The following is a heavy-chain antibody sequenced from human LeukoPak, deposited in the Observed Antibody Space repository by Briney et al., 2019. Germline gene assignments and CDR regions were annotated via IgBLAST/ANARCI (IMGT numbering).Heavy chain of an antibody. CDR3: ARDPHYDILTGYSYFDY. CDR2: ISAYNGNT. Sequence: VASVKVSCKASGYTFTSYGISWVRQAPGQGLEWMGWISAYNGNTNYAQKLQGRVTMTTDTSTSTAYMELRSLRSDDTAVYYCARDPHYDILTGYSYFDYWGQGTLVTVSS. V-gene: IGHV1-18*01. J-gene: IGHJ4*02. D-gene: IGHD3-9*01. CDR1: GYTFTSYG.